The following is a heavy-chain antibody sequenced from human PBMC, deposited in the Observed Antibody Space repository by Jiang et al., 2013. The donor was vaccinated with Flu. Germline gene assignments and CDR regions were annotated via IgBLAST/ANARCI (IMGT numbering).Heavy chain of an antibody. CDR3: ARRRGRYCSGGSCSNWFDP. V-gene: IGHV4-39*01. CDR1: GGSISSSSYY. J-gene: IGHJ5*02. CDR2: IYYSGST. Sequence: LLKPSETLSLTCTVSGGSISSSSYYWGWIRQPPGKGLEWIGSIYYSGSTYYNPSLKSRVTISVDTSKNQFSLKLSSVTAADTAVYYCARRRGRYCSGGSCSNWFDPWGQGTLVTVSS. D-gene: IGHD2-15*01.